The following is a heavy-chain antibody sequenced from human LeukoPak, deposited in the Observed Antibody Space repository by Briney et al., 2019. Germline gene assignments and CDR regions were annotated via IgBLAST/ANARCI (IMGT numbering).Heavy chain of an antibody. J-gene: IGHJ6*03. Sequence: SETLSLTCAVYGGSFSGYYWSWIRQPPGKGLEWIGEINHSGSTNYNPSLKSRVTISVDASKNQFSLKLSSVTAADTAVYYCARGVVVVTAYYYYYMDVWGKGTTVTVSS. CDR1: GGSFSGYY. D-gene: IGHD2-21*02. CDR3: ARGVVVVTAYYYYYMDV. V-gene: IGHV4-34*01. CDR2: INHSGST.